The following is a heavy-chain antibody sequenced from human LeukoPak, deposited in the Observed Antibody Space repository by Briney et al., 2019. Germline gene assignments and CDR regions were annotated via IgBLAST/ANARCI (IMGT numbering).Heavy chain of an antibody. CDR2: FDPEDGET. CDR1: GYTLTELS. D-gene: IGHD3-10*01. J-gene: IGHJ6*03. Sequence: ASVKVSCKVSGYTLTELSMHWVRQAPGKGLEWMGGFDPEDGETIYAQKFQGRVTMTEDTSTDTAYMELSSLRSEDTAVYYCARGRRITMVRGKACYYMDVWGKGTTVTVSS. CDR3: ARGRRITMVRGKACYYMDV. V-gene: IGHV1-24*01.